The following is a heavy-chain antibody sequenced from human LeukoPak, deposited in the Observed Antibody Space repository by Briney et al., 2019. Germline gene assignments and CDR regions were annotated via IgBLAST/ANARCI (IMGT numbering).Heavy chain of an antibody. CDR1: GFTFSSYS. D-gene: IGHD3-3*01. J-gene: IGHJ4*02. CDR3: ARYYDFWA. V-gene: IGHV3-48*01. Sequence: QPGGSLRLSCAASGFTFSSYSMNWVRQAPGKGLEWVSYISSSSSTIYYADSVKGRFTISRDNAKNSLYLQMNSLRAEDTAVYYCARYYDFWAWGQGTLVTVSS. CDR2: ISSSSSTI.